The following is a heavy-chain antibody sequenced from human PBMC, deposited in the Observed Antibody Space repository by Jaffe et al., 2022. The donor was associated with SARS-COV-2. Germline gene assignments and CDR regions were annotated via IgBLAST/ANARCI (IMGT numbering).Heavy chain of an antibody. CDR2: ISAYNGNT. CDR1: GYTFTSYG. CDR3: ARDRQQLGPNHYYYYYGMDV. J-gene: IGHJ6*02. Sequence: QVQLVQSGAEVKKPGASVKVSCKASGYTFTSYGISWVRQAPGQGLEWMGWISAYNGNTNYAQKLQGRVTMTTDTSTSTAYMELRSLRSDDTAVYYCARDRQQLGPNHYYYYYGMDVWGQGTTVTVSS. V-gene: IGHV1-18*01. D-gene: IGHD6-13*01.